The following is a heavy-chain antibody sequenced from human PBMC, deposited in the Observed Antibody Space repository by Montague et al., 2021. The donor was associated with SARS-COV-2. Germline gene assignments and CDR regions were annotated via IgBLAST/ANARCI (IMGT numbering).Heavy chain of an antibody. CDR1: AGSLSSRSNY. V-gene: IGHV4-39*07. J-gene: IGHJ4*02. D-gene: IGHD2-8*02. CDR2: VDSAGST. Sequence: SETLSLTCTVSAGSLSSRSNYWGWIRQPPGMGLQWIGSVDSAGSTYYSPSLKSRVTISLDTSKNQFSLKLSSVTAADTAVCYCARDEYNRYWYKYWGQGALVTVSS. CDR3: ARDEYNRYWYKY.